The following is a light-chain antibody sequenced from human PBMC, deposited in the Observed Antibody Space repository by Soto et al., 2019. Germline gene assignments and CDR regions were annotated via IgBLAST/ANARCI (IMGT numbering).Light chain of an antibody. CDR2: DSK. Sequence: QSVLTQPPSVSAAPGQKVTISCSGSSSNIGSNYVSWYQQLPGTAPKLLIYDSKRRPSGIPDRFSGSKSGTSATLGITGLQSGDEAEYYCGTWDRSLTAVVFGGGTKLTVL. J-gene: IGLJ2*01. CDR3: GTWDRSLTAVV. V-gene: IGLV1-51*01. CDR1: SSNIGSNY.